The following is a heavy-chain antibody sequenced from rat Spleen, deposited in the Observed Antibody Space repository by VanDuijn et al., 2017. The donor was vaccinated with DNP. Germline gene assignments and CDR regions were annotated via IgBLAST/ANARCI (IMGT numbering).Heavy chain of an antibody. CDR3: AKADGGP. J-gene: IGHJ2*01. CDR1: GFSFRDYD. V-gene: IGHV5S23*01. Sequence: EVQLVESGGGLVQPGSSLKLSCVASGFSFRDYDMAWVRQAPSKGLEWVACMSPTTRSSYYRDSVRGRFTISRDNAENTVYLQMNSLRSEDTATYYCAKADGGPGGQGVMVTVSS. CDR2: MSPTTRSS. D-gene: IGHD1-11*01.